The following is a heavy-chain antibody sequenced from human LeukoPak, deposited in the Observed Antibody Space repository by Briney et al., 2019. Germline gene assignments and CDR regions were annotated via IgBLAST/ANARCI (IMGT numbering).Heavy chain of an antibody. D-gene: IGHD5-12*01. CDR2: INPNSGAT. CDR1: GYTFTGYY. V-gene: IGHV1-2*04. Sequence: GASAKVSCKASGYTFTGYYMHWVRQAPGQGPEWMGWINPNSGATNYAQKFQGWVTMTRDTSISTAYMDLSMRSDDTAVYYCARGGADLGYSGYEKPNFDYWGQGTLVTVSS. CDR3: ARGGADLGYSGYEKPNFDY. J-gene: IGHJ4*02.